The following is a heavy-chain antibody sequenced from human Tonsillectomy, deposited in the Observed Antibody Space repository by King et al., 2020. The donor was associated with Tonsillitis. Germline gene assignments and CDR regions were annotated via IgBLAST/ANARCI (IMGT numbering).Heavy chain of an antibody. V-gene: IGHV1-46*01. J-gene: IGHJ6*03. CDR1: GYTFTSYY. Sequence: QLVQSGAEVKKPGASVKVSCKASGYTFTSYYMHWVRQAPGQGLEWMGMINPSGGTTSYAQKFQGRVTMTRDTSTSTVYMELSTLRSEDKVEYYCANGPHDYYYMDVWGKGTTVTVSS. CDR3: ANGPHDYYYMDV. CDR2: INPSGGTT.